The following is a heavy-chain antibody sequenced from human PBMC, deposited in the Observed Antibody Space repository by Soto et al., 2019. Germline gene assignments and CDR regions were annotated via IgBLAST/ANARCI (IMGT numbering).Heavy chain of an antibody. Sequence: PSQTLSLTCAISGDSVSSNSAAWNWIRQSPSRGLEWLGRTYYRSKWYNDYAVSVKSRITINPDTSKNQFSLQLNSVTPEDTAVYFCSSAISLQCSSDWYNSGDPWGQGTLVTVSS. J-gene: IGHJ5*02. V-gene: IGHV6-1*01. D-gene: IGHD6-13*01. CDR2: TYYRSKWYN. CDR1: GDSVSSNSAA. CDR3: SSAISLQCSSDWYNSGDP.